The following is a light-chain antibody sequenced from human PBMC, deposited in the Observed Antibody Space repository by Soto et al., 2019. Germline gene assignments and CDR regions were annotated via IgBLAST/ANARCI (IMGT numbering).Light chain of an antibody. CDR1: DSDVGGYEY. J-gene: IGLJ3*02. CDR2: DVS. V-gene: IGLV2-14*03. Sequence: QSALTQPASVSGSPGQSIIISCTGTDSDVGGYEYVSWYQQHPGKVPKLMIYDVSHRPSGVSHRFSGSKSGNTASLTISGLQAEDEADYFCSSLTRSDTWVIGGGTKLTVL. CDR3: SSLTRSDTWV.